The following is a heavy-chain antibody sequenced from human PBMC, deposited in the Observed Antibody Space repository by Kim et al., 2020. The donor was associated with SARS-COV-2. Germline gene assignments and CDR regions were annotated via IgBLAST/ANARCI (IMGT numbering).Heavy chain of an antibody. V-gene: IGHV1-3*01. CDR3: ARDGVVTMVRGVPFYYYYYGMDV. CDR2: INAGNGNT. D-gene: IGHD3-10*01. J-gene: IGHJ6*02. CDR1: GYTFTSYA. Sequence: ASVKVSCKASGYTFTSYAMHWVRQAPGQRLEWMGWINAGNGNTKYSQKFQGRVTITRDTSASTAYMELSSLRSEDTAGYYCARDGVVTMVRGVPFYYYYYGMDVWGQGTTVTVS.